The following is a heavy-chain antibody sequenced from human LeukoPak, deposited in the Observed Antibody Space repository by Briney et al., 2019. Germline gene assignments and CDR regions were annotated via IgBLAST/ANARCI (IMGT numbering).Heavy chain of an antibody. V-gene: IGHV4-4*07. CDR3: ARDSGTTGEVKFDP. D-gene: IGHD3-10*01. J-gene: IGHJ5*02. CDR1: GGSISSYY. CDR2: IYTSGTI. Sequence: SETLSLTCTVSGGSISSYYWSWIRQPAGTALEWIGRIYTSGTITYNPSLKSRVTMSVDTSKNQFSLKLSSVTAADTAVYYCARDSGTTGEVKFDPWGQGTLVTASS.